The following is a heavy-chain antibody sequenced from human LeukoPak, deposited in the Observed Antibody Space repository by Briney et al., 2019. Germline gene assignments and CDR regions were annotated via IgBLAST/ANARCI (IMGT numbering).Heavy chain of an antibody. CDR2: ISAYNGNT. CDR1: GYTCTSYG. Sequence: ASVKVSCKASGYTCTSYGISWVRQAPGQGLEWMGWISAYNGNTNYAQKLQGRVTMTTDTSTSTAYMEMRSLRSDDTAVYYCARDFYGDYFGYWGQGTLVTVSS. CDR3: ARDFYGDYFGY. D-gene: IGHD4-17*01. J-gene: IGHJ4*02. V-gene: IGHV1-18*01.